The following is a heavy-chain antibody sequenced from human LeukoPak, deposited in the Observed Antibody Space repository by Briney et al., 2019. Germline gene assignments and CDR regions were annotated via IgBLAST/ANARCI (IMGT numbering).Heavy chain of an antibody. D-gene: IGHD1-1*01. CDR3: ARGALSSTWDDPDGDLDY. CDR2: INQAGSEN. CDR1: GFTFSDFW. Sequence: GGSLILSCAASGFTFSDFWMNWVRQAPGKGLEWVANINQAGSENYYADSVKGRFTISRDSAKSSLFLQLNSLRADDTAVYYCARGALSSTWDDPDGDLDYWGRGTLVTVSS. J-gene: IGHJ4*02. V-gene: IGHV3-7*01.